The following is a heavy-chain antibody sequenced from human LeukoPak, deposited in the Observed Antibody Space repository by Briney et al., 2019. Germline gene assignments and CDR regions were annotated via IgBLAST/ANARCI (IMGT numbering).Heavy chain of an antibody. CDR3: ARTMVRGVIIPHDAFDI. J-gene: IGHJ3*02. CDR1: GGSISSYY. CDR2: IYTSGST. D-gene: IGHD3-10*01. V-gene: IGHV4-4*07. Sequence: NPSETLSLTCTVSGGSISSYYWSWIRQPAGKGLEWIGRIYTSGSTNYNPSLESRVTMSVDTSKNQFSLKLSSVTAADTAVYYCARTMVRGVIIPHDAFDIWGQGTMVTVSS.